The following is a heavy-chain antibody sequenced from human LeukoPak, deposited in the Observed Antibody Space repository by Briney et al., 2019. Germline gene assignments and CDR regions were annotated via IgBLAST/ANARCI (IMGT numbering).Heavy chain of an antibody. CDR1: GFTFSSYW. CDR3: ARTVAGIGPKFDY. V-gene: IGHV3-74*01. Sequence: PGGSLRLSCAASGFTFSSYWMRWVRQAPGKGLVWVSRINSDGSSTSYADSVKGRFTISRDNAKNTLYLQMNSLRAEDTAVYYCARTVAGIGPKFDYWGQGTLVTVSS. D-gene: IGHD6-19*01. CDR2: INSDGSST. J-gene: IGHJ4*02.